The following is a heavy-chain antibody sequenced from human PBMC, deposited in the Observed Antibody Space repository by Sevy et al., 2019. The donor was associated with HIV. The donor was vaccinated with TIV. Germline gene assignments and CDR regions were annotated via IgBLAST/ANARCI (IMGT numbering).Heavy chain of an antibody. CDR2: INHSGST. J-gene: IGHJ6*03. V-gene: IGHV4-34*01. Sequence: SETLSLTCAVYGGSFSGYYWSWIRQPPGKGLEWIGEINHSGSTNYNPSLKSRFTISVDTSKNQFSLKLSSVTTADTAVYYCVRGVIRNFGIAAAGKRSYYFYYYMDVWGKGTTVTVSS. CDR3: VRGVIRNFGIAAAGKRSYYFYYYMDV. D-gene: IGHD6-13*01. CDR1: GGSFSGYY.